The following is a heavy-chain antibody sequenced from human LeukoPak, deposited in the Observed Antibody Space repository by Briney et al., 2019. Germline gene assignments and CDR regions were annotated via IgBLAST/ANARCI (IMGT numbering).Heavy chain of an antibody. CDR2: IYHSGST. J-gene: IGHJ5*02. V-gene: IGHV4-38-2*01. Sequence: SETLSLTCAVPDYSISSGYYWGWIRQPPGKGLEWIGSIYHSGSTYYNPSLKSRVTISVDTSKNQFSLKLSSVTAADTAVYYCARANYYDSSGSIANWFDPWGQGTLVTVSS. CDR3: ARANYYDSSGSIANWFDP. D-gene: IGHD3-22*01. CDR1: DYSISSGYY.